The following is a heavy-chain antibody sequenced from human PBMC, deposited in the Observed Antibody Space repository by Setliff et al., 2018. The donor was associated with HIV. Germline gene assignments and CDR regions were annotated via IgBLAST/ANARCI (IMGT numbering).Heavy chain of an antibody. CDR2: IIPIFGSP. Sequence: SVKVSCKASGDTFSSYAISWVRQAPGQGLEWMGRIIPIFGSPNYAQKFQGRVTITADKSTSTAYMELSSLRSEDTAVYYCARDVYYYFYMDVWGKGITVTVSS. J-gene: IGHJ6*03. V-gene: IGHV1-69*06. CDR3: ARDVYYYFYMDV. CDR1: GDTFSSYA.